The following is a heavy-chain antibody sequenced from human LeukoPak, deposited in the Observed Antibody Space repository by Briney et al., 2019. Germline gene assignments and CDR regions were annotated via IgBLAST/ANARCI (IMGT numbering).Heavy chain of an antibody. D-gene: IGHD3-22*01. CDR3: AKVPITMIVVVIPSYFDY. V-gene: IGHV3-23*01. CDR2: ISGSGGST. CDR1: GFTFSSYA. Sequence: GGSLRLSCAASGFTFSSYAMSWVRQAPGKGLEWVSAISGSGGSTYYADSVKGRFTISRDNSKNTLYLQMNSLRAEDTAVYYCAKVPITMIVVVIPSYFDYWGQGTLVTVSS. J-gene: IGHJ4*02.